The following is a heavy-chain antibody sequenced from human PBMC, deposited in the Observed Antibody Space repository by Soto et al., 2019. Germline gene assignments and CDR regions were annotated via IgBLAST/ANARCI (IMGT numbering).Heavy chain of an antibody. Sequence: PSETLSLTCDAYGGSFSGYIWTWIRQTPGKGLQWIGQINHSGSANYNPSLKSRVTISVHTSNSQLSLELSSVTAADTAVYYCARHLHRITISQGWGQGTLVTVSS. CDR2: INHSGSA. CDR3: ARHLHRITISQG. J-gene: IGHJ4*02. V-gene: IGHV4-34*01. CDR1: GGSFSGYI. D-gene: IGHD3-3*01.